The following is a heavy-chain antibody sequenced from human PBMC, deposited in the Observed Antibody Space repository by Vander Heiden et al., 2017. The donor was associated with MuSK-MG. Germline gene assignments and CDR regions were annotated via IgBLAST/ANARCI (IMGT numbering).Heavy chain of an antibody. CDR2: ISGSGGST. CDR3: AKDGVATRTYFDY. CDR1: GFTFSSYA. D-gene: IGHD5-12*01. J-gene: IGHJ4*02. V-gene: IGHV3-23*01. Sequence: EVQLLESGGGLVQPGGSLRLSCAASGFTFSSYAMSWVRQAPGKGLEWVAAISGSGGSTYYADSVKGRFTISRDNSKNTLYLQMNSLRAEDTAVYYCAKDGVATRTYFDYWGQGTLVTVSS.